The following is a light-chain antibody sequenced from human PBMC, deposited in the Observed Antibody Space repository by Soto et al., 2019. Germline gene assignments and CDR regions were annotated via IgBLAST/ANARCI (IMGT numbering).Light chain of an antibody. CDR2: DNN. Sequence: QPVLTQPPSISGAPGQRVTISCTGSSSNFGAGYDAHWYQQLPGTAPKLLISDNNNRPSGVLDRFSGSKSGTSASLAITGLQADDEADYYCQSFDSNRSGWVFGGGTKLTVL. J-gene: IGLJ3*02. V-gene: IGLV1-40*01. CDR1: SSNFGAGYD. CDR3: QSFDSNRSGWV.